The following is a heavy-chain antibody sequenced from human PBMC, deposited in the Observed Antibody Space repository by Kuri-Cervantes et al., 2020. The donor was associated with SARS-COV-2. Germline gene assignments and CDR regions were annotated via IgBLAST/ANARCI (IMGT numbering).Heavy chain of an antibody. Sequence: LRLSCTVSGGSISSGNYYWSWIRQHPGKGLEWIGYIYYSGSTYYNPSLKSRVTMSLDTSKNQFSLKLTSVSAADTAVYYCAREWRGRYSGTFTDYWGPGTLVTVSS. CDR3: AREWRGRYSGTFTDY. V-gene: IGHV4-31*03. CDR1: GGSISSGNYY. J-gene: IGHJ4*02. D-gene: IGHD5-12*01. CDR2: IYYSGST.